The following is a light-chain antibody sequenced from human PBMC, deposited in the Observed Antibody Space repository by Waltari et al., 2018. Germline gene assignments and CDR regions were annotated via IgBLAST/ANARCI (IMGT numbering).Light chain of an antibody. CDR3: SSYTSSSTLL. J-gene: IGLJ2*01. CDR2: DVS. V-gene: IGLV2-14*03. Sequence: QSALTQPASVSGSPGQSITISCTGTSNDVGYNNYVCWYQQHPGKAPKLMIYDVSKRPSGIADRFSGFRSGNTASLTISGLQADDEADYYCSSYTSSSTLLFGGGTKVTVL. CDR1: SNDVGYNNY.